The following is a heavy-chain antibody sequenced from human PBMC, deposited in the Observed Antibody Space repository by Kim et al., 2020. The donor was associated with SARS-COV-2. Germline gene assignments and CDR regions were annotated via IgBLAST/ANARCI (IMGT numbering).Heavy chain of an antibody. D-gene: IGHD3-10*01. CDR1: GFTFSSYA. CDR3: AKDRRMVRGVIVTPYYFDY. J-gene: IGHJ4*02. Sequence: GGSLRLSCAASGFTFSSYAMSWVRQAPGKGLEWVSAISGSGGSTYYADSVKGRFTISRDNSKNTLYLQMNSLRAEDTAVYYCAKDRRMVRGVIVTPYYFDYWGQGTLVTVSS. V-gene: IGHV3-23*01. CDR2: ISGSGGST.